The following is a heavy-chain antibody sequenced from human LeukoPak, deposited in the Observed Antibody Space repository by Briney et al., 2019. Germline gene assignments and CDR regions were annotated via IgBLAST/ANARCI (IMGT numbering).Heavy chain of an antibody. J-gene: IGHJ4*02. V-gene: IGHV4-4*07. CDR3: SRTDDSGTYQGLFDY. CDR2: IFASGSG. Sequence: SETLSLTCTVSGGSISSYYWSWIRQPAGKGLEWIGRIFASGSGNYNPSLRGRVTMSVDTSRNQFSLQLTSVTAADTAVYYCSRTDDSGTYQGLFDYWGQGSLVTVSS. D-gene: IGHD1-26*01. CDR1: GGSISSYY.